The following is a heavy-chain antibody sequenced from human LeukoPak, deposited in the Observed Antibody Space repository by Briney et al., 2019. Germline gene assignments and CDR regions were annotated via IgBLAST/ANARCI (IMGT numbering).Heavy chain of an antibody. CDR1: GFTFSSYA. V-gene: IGHV3-23*01. CDR3: ATPPLVLPWFGPNDEAFDI. D-gene: IGHD3-10*01. J-gene: IGHJ3*02. Sequence: GGSLRLSCAASGFTFSSYAMSWVRQAPGKGLEWVSAISGSGGGTYYADSVKGRFTISRDNSKNTLYLQMNSLRAEDTAVYYCATPPLVLPWFGPNDEAFDIWGQGTMVTVSS. CDR2: ISGSGGGT.